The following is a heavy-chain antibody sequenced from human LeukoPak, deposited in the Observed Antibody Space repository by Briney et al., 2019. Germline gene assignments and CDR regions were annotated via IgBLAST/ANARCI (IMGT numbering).Heavy chain of an antibody. CDR3: ARDRYYGSGSYNY. CDR1: GYTFTGYY. CDR2: INPNSGGT. J-gene: IGHJ4*02. D-gene: IGHD3-10*01. V-gene: IGHV1-2*02. Sequence: ASVKVSCEASGYTFTGYYMHWVRQAPGQGLEWMGWINPNSGGTNYAQKFQGRVTMTRDTSISTAYMELSRLRSDDTAVYYCARDRYYGSGSYNYWGQGTLVTVSS.